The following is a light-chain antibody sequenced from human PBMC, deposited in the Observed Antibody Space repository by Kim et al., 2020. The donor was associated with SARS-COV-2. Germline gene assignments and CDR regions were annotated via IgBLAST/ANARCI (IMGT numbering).Light chain of an antibody. V-gene: IGLV3-1*01. CDR1: KLGDKY. J-gene: IGLJ3*02. Sequence: SYELTQPPSVSVSPGQTASITCSGDKLGDKYVCWYQQKPGQSPVRVIYEDSRRPSGIPERFLGSNSGNTATLTISGTQAMDEADYYCQAWDSSTGVFSGGTQLTVL. CDR3: QAWDSSTGV. CDR2: EDS.